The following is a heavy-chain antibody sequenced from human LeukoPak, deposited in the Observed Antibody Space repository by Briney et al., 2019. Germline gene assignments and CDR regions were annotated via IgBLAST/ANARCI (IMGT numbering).Heavy chain of an antibody. Sequence: SETLSLTCTVSGGSISSYYWSWIRQPPGKGLEWIGYIYYSGSTNYNPSLKSRVTISVDTSKNQFSLKLSSVTAADTAVYYCARMAMDCSSTSCYRCCYYGMDVWGQGTTVTVSS. CDR3: ARMAMDCSSTSCYRCCYYGMDV. J-gene: IGHJ6*02. D-gene: IGHD2-2*02. CDR2: IYYSGST. CDR1: GGSISSYY. V-gene: IGHV4-59*08.